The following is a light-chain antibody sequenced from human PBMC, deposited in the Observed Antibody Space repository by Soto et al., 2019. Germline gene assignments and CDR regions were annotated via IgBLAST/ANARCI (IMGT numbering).Light chain of an antibody. CDR3: AAWDDSLNGVL. Sequence: QSVLTQPPSASGTPGQRVTISCSGSSSNIGRNYVCWYHQLPGAAPKLLIYSNNQRPSGVTDRFSGSKSGTSASLAISGLQSEDEADYYCAAWDDSLNGVLFGGGTKLTVL. V-gene: IGLV1-44*01. CDR2: SNN. CDR1: SSNIGRNY. J-gene: IGLJ2*01.